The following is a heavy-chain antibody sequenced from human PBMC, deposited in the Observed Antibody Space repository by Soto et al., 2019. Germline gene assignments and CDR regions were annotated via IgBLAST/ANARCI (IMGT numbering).Heavy chain of an antibody. Sequence: QVQLVQSGAEVKKPGTSVKVSCKASGYTFTSYGISWVRQAPGQGLEWMGWISAYNGNTNYAQKLQGRVTMTTDTSTSTAYMELRSLRSDDTAVYYCARDFHDILTGYCHFDYWGQGTLVTVSS. CDR3: ARDFHDILTGYCHFDY. CDR2: ISAYNGNT. CDR1: GYTFTSYG. J-gene: IGHJ4*02. V-gene: IGHV1-18*01. D-gene: IGHD3-9*01.